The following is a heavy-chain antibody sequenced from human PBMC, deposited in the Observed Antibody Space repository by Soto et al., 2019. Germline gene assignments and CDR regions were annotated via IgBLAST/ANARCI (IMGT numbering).Heavy chain of an antibody. V-gene: IGHV3-23*01. CDR3: AKALSGYNARLDY. J-gene: IGHJ4*02. CDR2: ITGSGGST. Sequence: EVQLLESGGGLVQPGGSLRLSCVASGFTFSTYAMNWVRQAPGKGLEWVSVITGSGGSTYYADSVKGRFTISRDNSKNTLYVQMNSLRAEDTAVYYCAKALSGYNARLDYWGQGTGVTVYS. CDR1: GFTFSTYA. D-gene: IGHD5-12*01.